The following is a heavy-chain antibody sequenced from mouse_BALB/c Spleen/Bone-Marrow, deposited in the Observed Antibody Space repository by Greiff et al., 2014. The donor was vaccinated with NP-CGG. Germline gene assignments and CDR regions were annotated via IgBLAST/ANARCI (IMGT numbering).Heavy chain of an antibody. CDR3: ATYYYGSSWGFAY. D-gene: IGHD1-1*01. CDR2: IDPANGNT. Sequence: EVQLVESGAELVKPGASVKLSCTASGFNIKDTYMHWVKQRPEQGLGWIGRIDPANGNTKYDPKFQGKATITADTSSNTAYLQLSSLTSEDTAVYYCATYYYGSSWGFAYWGQGTLVTVSA. CDR1: GFNIKDTY. V-gene: IGHV14-3*02. J-gene: IGHJ3*01.